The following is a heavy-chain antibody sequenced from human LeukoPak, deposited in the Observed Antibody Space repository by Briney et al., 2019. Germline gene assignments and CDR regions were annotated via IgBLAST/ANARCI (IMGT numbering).Heavy chain of an antibody. D-gene: IGHD3-3*01. J-gene: IGHJ6*02. V-gene: IGHV1-2*02. CDR3: ARDLGPGGDYDFWSGYFYGMDV. Sequence: ASVKVSCKASGYTFTGYYMHWVRQAPGQGLEWMGWINPNSGGTNYAQKFQGRVTMTRDTSISTAYMELSRLRSDDTAVYYCARDLGPGGDYDFWSGYFYGMDVWGQGTTVTVSS. CDR1: GYTFTGYY. CDR2: INPNSGGT.